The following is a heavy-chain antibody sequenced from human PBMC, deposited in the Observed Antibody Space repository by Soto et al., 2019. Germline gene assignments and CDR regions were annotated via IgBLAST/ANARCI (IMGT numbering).Heavy chain of an antibody. J-gene: IGHJ4*02. V-gene: IGHV3-23*01. D-gene: IGHD3-16*01. CDR1: GFTFSSYA. CDR2: ISGSGGST. CDR3: EKDSHLGIFSPALDY. Sequence: GGSLRLSCAASGFTFSSYAMSWVRQAPGKGLEWVSAISGSGGSTYYADSVKGRFTLSRDNSKNTLYLQMNSLRAEDTAVYYCEKDSHLGIFSPALDYWGQGTLVTVSS.